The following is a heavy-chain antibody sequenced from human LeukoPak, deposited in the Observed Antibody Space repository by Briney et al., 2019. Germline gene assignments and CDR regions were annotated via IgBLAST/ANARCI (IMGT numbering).Heavy chain of an antibody. CDR2: ISGSGGST. CDR1: GFTFSSYA. Sequence: GGSLRLSCAASGFTFSSYAMSWVRQAPGKGLEWVSAISGSGGSTYYADSVKGRFTISRDNSKSTLYLQMNSLRAEDTAVYYCAKWAVGDSSGYYYGYWGQGTLVTVSS. V-gene: IGHV3-23*01. J-gene: IGHJ4*02. CDR3: AKWAVGDSSGYYYGY. D-gene: IGHD3-22*01.